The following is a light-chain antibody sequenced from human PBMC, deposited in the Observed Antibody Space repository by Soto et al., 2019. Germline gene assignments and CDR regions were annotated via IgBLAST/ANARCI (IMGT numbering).Light chain of an antibody. V-gene: IGKV3-15*01. J-gene: IGKJ2*01. CDR3: QQYNNLPPEAYT. CDR1: QSVSSN. CDR2: GAS. Sequence: EIVMTQSPATLSVSPGERATLSCRASQSVSSNLAWYQQKPGQAPRLLIYGASTRATGIPARFSGSGSGTEFTLTISSLQSEDFAVYYCQQYNNLPPEAYTFGQGTKLEIK.